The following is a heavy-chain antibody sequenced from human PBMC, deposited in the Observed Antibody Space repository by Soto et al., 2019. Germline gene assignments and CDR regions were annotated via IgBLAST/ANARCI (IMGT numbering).Heavy chain of an antibody. CDR1: GFTFSSYG. J-gene: IGHJ5*02. D-gene: IGHD3-10*01. V-gene: IGHV3-30*18. CDR2: ISYDGSNK. CDR3: AKDYGSGSYYNVPWFDP. Sequence: GGSLRLSCAASGFTFSSYGMHWVRQAPGKGLEWVAVISYDGSNKYYADSVKGRFTISRDNSKNTLYLQMNSLRAEDTAVYYCAKDYGSGSYYNVPWFDPWGQGTLVTVSS.